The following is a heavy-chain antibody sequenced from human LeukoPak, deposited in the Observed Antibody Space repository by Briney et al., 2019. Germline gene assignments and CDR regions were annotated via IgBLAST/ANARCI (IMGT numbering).Heavy chain of an antibody. CDR3: ARAPVWFGELSSYYFDY. V-gene: IGHV3-48*01. Sequence: PGGSLRLSCAASGFTFSSYSMNWVRQAPGKGLEWVSYISSSSSTIYYADSVKGGFTISRENAKTSLCLQMNRLRAEDTAVYYCARAPVWFGELSSYYFDYWGQGTLVTVSS. J-gene: IGHJ4*02. D-gene: IGHD3-10*01. CDR2: ISSSSSTI. CDR1: GFTFSSYS.